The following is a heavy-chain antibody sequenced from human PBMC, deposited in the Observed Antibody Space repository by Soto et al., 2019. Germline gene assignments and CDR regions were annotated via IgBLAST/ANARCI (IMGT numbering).Heavy chain of an antibody. V-gene: IGHV1-18*01. CDR3: ARDGPLMDSSSWYVIHNWFDP. Sequence: GASVKASCKASGYTYTSYGISWVRQAPGQGLEWMGWISAYNGNTNYAQKLQGRVTMTTDTSPSTAYLDVRSLGSDDTALYYCARDGPLMDSSSWYVIHNWFDPWRQRSLVIVCS. CDR2: ISAYNGNT. CDR1: GYTYTSYG. D-gene: IGHD6-13*01. J-gene: IGHJ5*02.